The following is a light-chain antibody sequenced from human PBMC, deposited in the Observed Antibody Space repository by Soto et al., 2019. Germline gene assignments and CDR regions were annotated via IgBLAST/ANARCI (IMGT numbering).Light chain of an antibody. V-gene: IGKV3D-15*01. CDR2: DSS. CDR3: QQYNNWPCT. CDR1: QSVSNY. Sequence: EIVMTQSPATLSVSPGERATLSCRASQSVSNYLAWYQQKPGQAPRLLIYDSSTRATGIPGRFSGSGSGTEFTLTISSLQSEDFAVYYCQQYNNWPCTFGGGTKVEMK. J-gene: IGKJ4*01.